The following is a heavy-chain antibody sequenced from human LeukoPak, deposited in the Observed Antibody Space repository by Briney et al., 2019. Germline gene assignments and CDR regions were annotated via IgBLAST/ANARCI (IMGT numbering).Heavy chain of an antibody. CDR1: GGTFSSYT. CDR3: ARVSHYYDSSGYTAENWFDP. D-gene: IGHD3-22*01. V-gene: IGHV1-69*02. CDR2: IIPILGIA. Sequence: SVKVSCKASGGTFSSYTISWVRQAPGQGLEWMGRIIPILGIANYAQKFQGRVTITADKSTSTAYMELSSLRSEDTAVYYCARVSHYYDSSGYTAENWFDPWGQGTLVTVSS. J-gene: IGHJ5*02.